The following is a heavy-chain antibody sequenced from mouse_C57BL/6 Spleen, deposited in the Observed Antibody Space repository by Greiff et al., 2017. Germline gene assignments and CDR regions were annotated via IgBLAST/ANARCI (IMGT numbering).Heavy chain of an antibody. D-gene: IGHD1-1*01. CDR2: INPNNGGT. CDR3: AREEIYYYGSTPFDY. J-gene: IGHJ2*01. V-gene: IGHV1-26*01. Sequence: EVQLQQSGPELVKPGASVKISCKASGYTFTDYYMTWVKQSHGKSLEWIGDINPNNGGTSYNQKFKGKATLTVDKSSSTAYMELRSLTSEDSAVYYCAREEIYYYGSTPFDYWGQGTTLTVAS. CDR1: GYTFTDYY.